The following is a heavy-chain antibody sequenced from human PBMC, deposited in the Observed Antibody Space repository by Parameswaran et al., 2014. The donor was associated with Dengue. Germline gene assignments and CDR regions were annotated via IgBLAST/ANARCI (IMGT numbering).Heavy chain of an antibody. CDR2: ISSSGSTI. CDR3: ARAHGSYPHYYDSSGYYYDY. D-gene: IGHD3-22*01. V-gene: IGHV3-11*01. CDR1: GFTFSDYY. J-gene: IGHJ4*02. Sequence: SLKISCAASGFTFSDYYMSWIRQAPGKGLEWVSYISSSGSTIYYADSVKGRFTISRDNAKNSLYLQMNSLRAEDTAVYYCARAHGSYPHYYDSSGYYYDYWGQGTLVTVSS.